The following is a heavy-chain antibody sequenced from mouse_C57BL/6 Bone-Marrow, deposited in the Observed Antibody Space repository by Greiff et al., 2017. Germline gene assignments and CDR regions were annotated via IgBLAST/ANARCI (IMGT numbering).Heavy chain of an antibody. V-gene: IGHV1-81*01. CDR1: GYTFTSYG. CDR2: IYPRSGNT. D-gene: IGHD1-1*01. J-gene: IGHJ2*01. CDR3: ARCPTTVVAYYFGY. Sequence: VKLQQSGAELARPGASVKLSCKASGYTFTSYGISWVKQRTGQGLEWIGEIYPRSGNTNYNEKFKGKATLTADKSSSTAYMELRSLTSEDSAVYFCARCPTTVVAYYFGYWGQGTTLTVSS.